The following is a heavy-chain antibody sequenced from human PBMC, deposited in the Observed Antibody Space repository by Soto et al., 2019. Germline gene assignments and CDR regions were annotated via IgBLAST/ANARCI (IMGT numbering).Heavy chain of an antibody. CDR1: GGTFSTYT. CDR2: IIPLFGTT. V-gene: IGHV1-69*18. CDR3: ARRLDDRADEGFDV. Sequence: QVHLVQSGAEVRKPGSSVKVSCKTSGGTFSTYTIYWVRQAPGQGREWMGRIIPLFGTTKYAQNFQDRVTITAEESTSTTYMELSSLRAEDTAVYYCARRLDDRADEGFDVWGEGTAVTVSA. J-gene: IGHJ3*01. D-gene: IGHD3-16*01.